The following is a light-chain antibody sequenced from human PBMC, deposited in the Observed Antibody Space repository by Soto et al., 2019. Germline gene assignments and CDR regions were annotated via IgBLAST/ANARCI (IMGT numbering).Light chain of an antibody. Sequence: EIVLTQSPATLSVSPGETATLSCRASQSVSSNLAWYQQKPGQAPRVLIYGAFTRATGIPTRFSGSGSETEFTLTISSLQSEDFATYYCQQGKTFPYTFGQGTRLET. CDR3: QQGKTFPYT. CDR1: QSVSSN. CDR2: GAF. V-gene: IGKV3-15*01. J-gene: IGKJ2*01.